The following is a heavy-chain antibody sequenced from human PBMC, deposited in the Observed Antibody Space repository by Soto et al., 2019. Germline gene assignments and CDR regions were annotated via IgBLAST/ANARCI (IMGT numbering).Heavy chain of an antibody. CDR3: ARRHLLDYIRWCFDP. V-gene: IGHV1-18*04. J-gene: IGHJ5*02. D-gene: IGHD2-21*01. Sequence: ASVKVSCKASGYTFSSFGISWARQAPGQGLEWMGWISAYNGNTNYAQSLQGRVTMTTDTSTGTAYMELRSLRSDDTAVYYCARRHLLDYIRWCFDPWGLGTLVTVS. CDR2: ISAYNGNT. CDR1: GYTFSSFG.